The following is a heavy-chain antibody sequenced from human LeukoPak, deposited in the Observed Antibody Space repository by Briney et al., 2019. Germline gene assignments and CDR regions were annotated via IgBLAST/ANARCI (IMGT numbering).Heavy chain of an antibody. CDR2: INSDGSTT. V-gene: IGHV3-74*03. CDR1: GFTFSSSW. J-gene: IGHJ4*02. D-gene: IGHD7-27*01. Sequence: PGGSLRLSCAASGFTFSSSWRNWVRQAPGKGLVWVSHINSDGSTTTYADSVRGRFTISRDNAKSTLYLQMNSLRAEDTAVYYCARAHNVGTPDYWGQGTLVTVSS. CDR3: ARAHNVGTPDY.